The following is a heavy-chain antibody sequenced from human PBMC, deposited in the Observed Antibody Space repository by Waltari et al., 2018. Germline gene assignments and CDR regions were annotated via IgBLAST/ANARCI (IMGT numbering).Heavy chain of an antibody. CDR1: GESVASIHAA. CDR3: SRTFWLDYFDY. V-gene: IGHV6-1*01. D-gene: IGHD6-19*01. CDR2: TYYRATWYT. Sequence: QVLLQQSGPELVKPSQTLSLTCAISGESVASIHAAWNWVRQSPSRGLEWLGRTYYRATWYTDYAASVKGRVTIDRDTAKNQFSLNISSVTADDTAVYYCSRTFWLDYFDYWGQGALVTVAS. J-gene: IGHJ4*02.